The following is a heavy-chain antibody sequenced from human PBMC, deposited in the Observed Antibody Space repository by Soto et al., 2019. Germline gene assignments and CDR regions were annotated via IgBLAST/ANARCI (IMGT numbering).Heavy chain of an antibody. J-gene: IGHJ4*02. V-gene: IGHV3-23*01. CDR1: GFTFSNYA. Sequence: VQLLESGGGLVQPGGSLRLSCAASGFTFSNYAMSWVRQAPGKGLEWVSAISGSGSNTYYADSVKGRFTVSRDNSKNTLDLQMNSLRAEDAAVYYCAKTATSRPIFTRIDSWGQGTLVTVSS. CDR3: AKTATSRPIFTRIDS. CDR2: ISGSGSNT. D-gene: IGHD6-6*01.